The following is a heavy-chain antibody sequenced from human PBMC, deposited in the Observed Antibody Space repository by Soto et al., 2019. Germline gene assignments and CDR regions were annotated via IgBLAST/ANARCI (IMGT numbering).Heavy chain of an antibody. CDR1: GFAFSDYY. D-gene: IGHD6-13*01. Sequence: GSLRLSCAASGFAFSDYYMSWIRQAPGKGLEWVSYISSSGSTIYYADSVKGRFTISRDNAKNSLYLQMNSLRAEDTAVYYCARDLRKQQPPGAFDIWGQGTMVTVSS. CDR2: ISSSGSTI. V-gene: IGHV3-11*01. J-gene: IGHJ3*02. CDR3: ARDLRKQQPPGAFDI.